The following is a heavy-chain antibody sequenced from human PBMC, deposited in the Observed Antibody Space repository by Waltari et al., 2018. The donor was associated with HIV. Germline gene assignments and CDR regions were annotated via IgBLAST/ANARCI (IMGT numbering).Heavy chain of an antibody. V-gene: IGHV1-18*01. Sequence: VQSGVEVKKPGASVKVSCKASGYTFTSYGISWVRQAPGQGLEWMGWISAYNGNTNYAQKLQGRVTMTTDTSTSTAYMEPRSLRSDDTAVYYCARDPADDFWSGLYNYYGMDVWGQGTTVTVSS. CDR1: GYTFTSYG. J-gene: IGHJ6*02. CDR2: ISAYNGNT. D-gene: IGHD3-3*01. CDR3: ARDPADDFWSGLYNYYGMDV.